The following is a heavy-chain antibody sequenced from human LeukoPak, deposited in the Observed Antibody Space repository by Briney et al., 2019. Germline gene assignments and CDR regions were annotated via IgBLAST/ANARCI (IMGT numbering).Heavy chain of an antibody. CDR1: GYTFTGYY. J-gene: IGHJ6*02. V-gene: IGHV1-2*02. CDR2: INPNSGGT. CDR3: ARLSRYSGYEGDYYYYGMDV. Sequence: GASVKVSCKASGYTFTGYYMHWVRQAPGQGLEWMGWINPNSGGTNYAQKFQGRVTMTRDTSISTAYMELSRLRSDDTAVYYCARLSRYSGYEGDYYYYGMDVWGQGTTVTVSS. D-gene: IGHD5-12*01.